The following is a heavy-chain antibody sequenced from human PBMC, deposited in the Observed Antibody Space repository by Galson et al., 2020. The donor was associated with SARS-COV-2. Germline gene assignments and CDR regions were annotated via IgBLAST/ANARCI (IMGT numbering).Heavy chain of an antibody. CDR1: GGSFSGYY. CDR3: ASEQSRRWYRDIIVTSDAFDI. Sequence: SETLSLTCAVYGGSFSGYYWSWIRQPPGKGLEWLGEINHSGSTNYNPYLKSRVTISVDTSKHPFSLKLSSVTAADTAVYYCASEQSRRWYRDIIVTSDAFDIGGQGIRVTVFS. D-gene: IGHD1-7*01. J-gene: IGHJ3*02. CDR2: INHSGST. V-gene: IGHV4-34*01.